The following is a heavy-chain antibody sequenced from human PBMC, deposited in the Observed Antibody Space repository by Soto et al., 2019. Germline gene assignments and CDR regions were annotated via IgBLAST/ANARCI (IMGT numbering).Heavy chain of an antibody. J-gene: IGHJ4*02. CDR3: AKAGPYYYDRSGYYSYNFFDD. CDR2: ISGSGGST. V-gene: IGHV3-23*01. Sequence: GGSLRLSCAASGFTFSSYAMSWVRQAPGKGLEWVSAISGSGGSTYYADSVKGRFTISRDNSKNTLYLQMNSLRAEDTAVYYCAKAGPYYYDRSGYYSYNFFDDWGQGTLVTVSS. CDR1: GFTFSSYA. D-gene: IGHD3-22*01.